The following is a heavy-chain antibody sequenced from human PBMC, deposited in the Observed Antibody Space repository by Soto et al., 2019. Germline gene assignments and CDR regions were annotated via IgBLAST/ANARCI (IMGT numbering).Heavy chain of an antibody. V-gene: IGHV3-30*18. D-gene: IGHD2-15*01. CDR2: ISYDGSNK. CDR3: AKAPCSGGSCFHDY. Sequence: QVQLVESGRGVVQPGRSLRLSCAASGFTFIRYDMHWVHQAPGKGLEWVAVISYDGSNKYYADSVKGRFTISRDNSKNTLSLQMNSLRAEDTAVYYCAKAPCSGGSCFHDYCGQGTLVTVSS. J-gene: IGHJ4*02. CDR1: GFTFIRYD.